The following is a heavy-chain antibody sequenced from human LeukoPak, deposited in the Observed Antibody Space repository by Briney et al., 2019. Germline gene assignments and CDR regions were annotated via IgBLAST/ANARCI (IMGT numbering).Heavy chain of an antibody. CDR2: VGGSGRNT. J-gene: IGHJ6*02. CDR3: AKCEYSYEGPPGYYYGMDV. V-gene: IGHV3-23*01. Sequence: GGSLRLSCAGSGFTFSNYAMTWVRQAPGKGLEWVSSVGGSGRNTFYPDSVEGRFTISRDNSKNTVYLQMNSLRADDTAVYYCAKCEYSYEGPPGYYYGMDVWGQGTTVTVSS. CDR1: GFTFSNYA. D-gene: IGHD5-18*01.